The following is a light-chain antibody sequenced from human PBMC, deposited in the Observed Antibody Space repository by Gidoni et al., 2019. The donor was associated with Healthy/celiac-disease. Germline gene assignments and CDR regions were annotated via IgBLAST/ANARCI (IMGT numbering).Light chain of an antibody. J-gene: IGKJ4*01. CDR1: QSVSSY. CDR2: DAS. Sequence: EIVLKQSPATLSLSPGERATLSCRASQSVSSYLAWYQQKPGQAPRLLIYDASNRATGIPARFSGSGSGTDFTLTISSLEPEDFAVYYCQQRSNWPPKLTFGGXTKVEIK. CDR3: QQRSNWPPKLT. V-gene: IGKV3-11*01.